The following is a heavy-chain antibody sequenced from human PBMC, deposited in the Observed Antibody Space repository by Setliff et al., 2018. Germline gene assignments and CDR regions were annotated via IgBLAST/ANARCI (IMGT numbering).Heavy chain of an antibody. CDR2: IYYSGST. V-gene: IGHV4-30-4*02. Sequence: SETLSLTCTVSGGSISSGDYYWSWIRQPPGKGLEWIGYIYYSGSTYYNPSLKSRVTISVDTSKNQFSLKLSSVTAADTAVYYCAREGFGDGAFDIWGQGTMVTVSS. D-gene: IGHD3-10*01. CDR3: AREGFGDGAFDI. J-gene: IGHJ3*02. CDR1: GGSISSGDYY.